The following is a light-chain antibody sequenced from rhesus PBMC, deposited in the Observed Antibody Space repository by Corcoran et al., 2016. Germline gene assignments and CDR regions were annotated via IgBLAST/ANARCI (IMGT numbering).Light chain of an antibody. CDR1: QGISSW. CDR3: QQYNSAPFT. J-gene: IGKJ3*01. V-gene: IGKV1-21*01. Sequence: DIQMTQSPSSLSASVGDRVTITCRASQGISSWLAWYQQKPGKAPKLLIYKASILQSGVPSRFSGSGSGTAFTLPISSLQPEDFAPYYCQQYNSAPFTFGPGTKLDIK. CDR2: KAS.